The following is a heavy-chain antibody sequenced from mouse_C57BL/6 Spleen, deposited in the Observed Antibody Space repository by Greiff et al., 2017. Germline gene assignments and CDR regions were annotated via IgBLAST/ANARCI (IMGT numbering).Heavy chain of an antibody. CDR1: GYTFTSYW. CDR3: AKTAQATSAWFAY. V-gene: IGHV1-7*01. Sequence: QVQLQQSGAELAKPGASVKLSCKASGYTFTSYWMHWVKQKPGQGLEWIGYINPSSGYTKYNQKFKDKATLTADKSSSTAYMQLSSLTYEDSAVYYCAKTAQATSAWFAYWGQGTLVTVSA. D-gene: IGHD3-2*02. J-gene: IGHJ3*01. CDR2: INPSSGYT.